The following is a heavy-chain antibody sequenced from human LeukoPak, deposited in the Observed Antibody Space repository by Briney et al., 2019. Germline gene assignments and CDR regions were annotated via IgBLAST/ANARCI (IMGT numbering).Heavy chain of an antibody. CDR3: ARDYSITIFGVVIWPAY. J-gene: IGHJ4*02. V-gene: IGHV1-18*01. CDR2: ISAYNGNT. D-gene: IGHD3-3*01. Sequence: ASVKVSCKASGYTFTSYGISWVRQAPGQGLEWMGWISAYNGNTNYAQKLQGRVTMTTDTSTSTAYMELRSLRSDDTAVYYCARDYSITIFGVVIWPAYWGQGTLVTVSS. CDR1: GYTFTSYG.